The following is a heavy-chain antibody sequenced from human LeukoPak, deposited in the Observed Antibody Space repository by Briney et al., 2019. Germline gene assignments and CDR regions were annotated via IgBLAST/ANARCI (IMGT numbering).Heavy chain of an antibody. V-gene: IGHV4-4*02. CDR1: GAFIDSNNW. Sequence: SGTLSLTCAVSGAFIDSNNWWSWVRQTPGKGLEWIAEIFHSGSTNYNPSLKSRVTISLDESKNQFYLKLNSVTAADTAVYYCARAPKYYFDSSASWYFDIWGLGTLVAVSS. J-gene: IGHJ2*01. CDR2: IFHSGST. CDR3: ARAPKYYFDSSASWYFDI. D-gene: IGHD3-22*01.